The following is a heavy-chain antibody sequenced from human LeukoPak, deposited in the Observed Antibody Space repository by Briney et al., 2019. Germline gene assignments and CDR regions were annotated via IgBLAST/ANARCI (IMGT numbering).Heavy chain of an antibody. Sequence: ASVKVSCKASGYTFTGYYMHWVRQAPGQGLEWMGWINPNSGGTNYAQKFHGRVTITRDTSISTAYMELSRLRSDDTAVYYCARDSEQWLVTDWFDPWGQGTLVTVSS. CDR2: INPNSGGT. CDR3: ARDSEQWLVTDWFDP. D-gene: IGHD6-19*01. CDR1: GYTFTGYY. J-gene: IGHJ5*02. V-gene: IGHV1-2*02.